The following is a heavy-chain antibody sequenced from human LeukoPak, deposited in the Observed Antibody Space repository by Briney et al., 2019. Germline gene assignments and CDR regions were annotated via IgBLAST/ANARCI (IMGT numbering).Heavy chain of an antibody. CDR3: ARCGMGDYNWFDP. Sequence: SVKVSCKASGGTFSSYAISWVRQAPGQGLEWMGGIIPIFGTANYAQKFQGRVTITTDESTSTAYMELSSLRSEDTAVYYCARCGMGDYNWFDPWGQGTLVTVSS. J-gene: IGHJ5*02. CDR1: GGTFSSYA. CDR2: IIPIFGTA. V-gene: IGHV1-69*05. D-gene: IGHD3-16*01.